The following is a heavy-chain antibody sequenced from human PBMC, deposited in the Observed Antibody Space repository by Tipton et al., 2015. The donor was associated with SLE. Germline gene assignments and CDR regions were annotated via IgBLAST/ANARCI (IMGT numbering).Heavy chain of an antibody. V-gene: IGHV1-18*01. D-gene: IGHD1-7*01. J-gene: IGHJ6*03. CDR1: GYTYSTHA. CDR3: AGQLLYYYYYMDV. CDR2: ISPYNGDT. Sequence: QLVQSGADVKKPGASVKVSCKASGYTYSTHAITWVRQAPGQGLEWMGWISPYNGDTNYAQKFQGRVTLTTDTSASTAYMELRSLRSDDTAVYYCAGQLLYYYYYMDVWGKGTTVTVSS.